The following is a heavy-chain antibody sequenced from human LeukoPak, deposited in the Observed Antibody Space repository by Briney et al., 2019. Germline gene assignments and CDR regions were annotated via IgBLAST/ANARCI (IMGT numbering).Heavy chain of an antibody. D-gene: IGHD3-22*01. CDR3: ARDWSSGGDFEY. CDR1: GGSISSFY. CDR2: IYYSGNT. J-gene: IGHJ4*02. Sequence: SETLSLTCTVSGGSISSFYWSWIRQPPGKGLEWIGDIYYSGNTNYKPSLKSRVTISLDTSKNQFFLKLTSVTAADAAIYCCARDWSSGGDFEYWGQGILVTVSS. V-gene: IGHV4-59*01.